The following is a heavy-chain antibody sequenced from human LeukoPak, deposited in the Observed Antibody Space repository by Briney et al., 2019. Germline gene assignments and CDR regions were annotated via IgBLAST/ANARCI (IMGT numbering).Heavy chain of an antibody. CDR2: IYPGDSET. CDR1: GYNFTRYW. Sequence: GESLQISCQGSGYNFTRYWIGWVRQMPGKGLEWMGIIYPGDSETRYSPSFQDQVTISADKSISTAYLQWSSLKASDTTMYYCARGGITRSAPFDYWGQGALVTVSS. D-gene: IGHD1-14*01. J-gene: IGHJ4*02. V-gene: IGHV5-51*01. CDR3: ARGGITRSAPFDY.